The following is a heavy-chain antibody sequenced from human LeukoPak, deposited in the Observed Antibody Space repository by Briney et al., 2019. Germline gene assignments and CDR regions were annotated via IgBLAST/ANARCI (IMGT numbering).Heavy chain of an antibody. CDR1: GCSFTSYW. V-gene: IGHV5-51*01. Sequence: GASLQISSKGSGCSFTSYWIGWVRQMPGKGLEWRGIIYPGDSNTTYSPSFQGQVTISADKSISTAYLQWSSLKASDTAMYYCARGLIQRDWFDPWGQGTLVTVSS. CDR3: ARGLIQRDWFDP. CDR2: IYPGDSNT. D-gene: IGHD3-10*01. J-gene: IGHJ5*02.